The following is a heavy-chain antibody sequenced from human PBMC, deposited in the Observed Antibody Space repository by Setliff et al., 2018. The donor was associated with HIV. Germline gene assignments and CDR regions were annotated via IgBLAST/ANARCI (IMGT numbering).Heavy chain of an antibody. CDR2: INPSGGST. CDR3: AGSNRYSSSSNWFDP. V-gene: IGHV1-46*01. J-gene: IGHJ5*02. D-gene: IGHD6-6*01. Sequence: ASVKVSCKASGYTFTSYYMHWVRQAPGQGLEWMGIINPSGGSTSYAQKFQGRVTMTRDTSTSTVYMELSGLRSEDTAVYYCAGSNRYSSSSNWFDPWGQGTLVTVSS. CDR1: GYTFTSYY.